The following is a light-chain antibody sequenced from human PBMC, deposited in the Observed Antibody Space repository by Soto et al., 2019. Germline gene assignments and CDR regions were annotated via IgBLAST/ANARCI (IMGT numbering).Light chain of an antibody. Sequence: QSALTQPASVSGSPGQSITISCTGTSSDVGSYNLVSWYQQHPGKAPKLMIYQGSKRPSGVSNRFSGSKSGNTASLTIAGLQAEEEDDYYCWSDAGSSDDVVFGGGTQLTVL. J-gene: IGLJ2*01. CDR3: WSDAGSSDDVV. CDR2: QGS. V-gene: IGLV2-23*01. CDR1: SSDVGSYNL.